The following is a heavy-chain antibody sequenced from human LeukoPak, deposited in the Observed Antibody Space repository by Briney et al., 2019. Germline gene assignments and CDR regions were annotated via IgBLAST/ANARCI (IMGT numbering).Heavy chain of an antibody. CDR3: AREFGIVGATQLDY. Sequence: GGSLRLSCAASGFTFSDYYMSWIRQAPGKGPEWVSYISSNGYTIYYADSVKSRFTMSRDNAKNSLYLQLNNLRAEDTAVYYCAREFGIVGATQLDYWGQGTLVTVSS. J-gene: IGHJ4*02. D-gene: IGHD1-26*01. V-gene: IGHV3-11*04. CDR1: GFTFSDYY. CDR2: ISSNGYTI.